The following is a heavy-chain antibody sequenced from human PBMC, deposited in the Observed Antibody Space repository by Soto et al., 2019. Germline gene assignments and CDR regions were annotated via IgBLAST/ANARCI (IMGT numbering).Heavy chain of an antibody. J-gene: IGHJ4*02. V-gene: IGHV4-59*01. CDR1: GGSITSYY. Sequence: SETLSLTCTVSGGSITSYYWSWIRQPPGKGLEWIGYMYHSGSTNYNPSLKSRVTMSIDTSKNQFSLKLSSVTAADTAMYYCASLSTYYYISRYWGQGTLVTVSS. D-gene: IGHD3-22*01. CDR2: MYHSGST. CDR3: ASLSTYYYISRY.